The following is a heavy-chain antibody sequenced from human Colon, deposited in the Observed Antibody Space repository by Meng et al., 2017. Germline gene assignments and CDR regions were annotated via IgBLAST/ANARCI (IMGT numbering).Heavy chain of an antibody. D-gene: IGHD6-19*01. CDR3: ASFPPPGKQWLVTDY. CDR1: GGSISSSYW. J-gene: IGHJ4*02. V-gene: IGHV4-4*02. CDR2: IYHSGST. Sequence: LQDSGPGLVKPSGTPSLTCPVSGGSISSSYWWSWVRQPPGKGLEWIGEIYHSGSTNYNPSLKSRVTISVDKSKNQFSLKLSSVTAADTAVYYCASFPPPGKQWLVTDYWGQGTLVTVSS.